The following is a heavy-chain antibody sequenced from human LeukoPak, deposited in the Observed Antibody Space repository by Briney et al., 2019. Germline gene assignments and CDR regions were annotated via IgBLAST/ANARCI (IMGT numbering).Heavy chain of an antibody. CDR3: ARGDSGYYLNY. J-gene: IGHJ4*02. D-gene: IGHD3-22*01. CDR1: GGSISSYY. V-gene: IGHV4-59*01. CDR2: IYYSGST. Sequence: PSETLSLACTVSGGSISSYYWSWIRQPPGKGLGWIGYIYYSGSTNYNPSLKSRVTISVDTSKNQFSLKLSSVTAADTAVYYCARGDSGYYLNYWGQGTLVTVSS.